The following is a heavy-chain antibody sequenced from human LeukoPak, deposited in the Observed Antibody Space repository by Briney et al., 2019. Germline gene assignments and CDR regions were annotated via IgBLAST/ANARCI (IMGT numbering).Heavy chain of an antibody. CDR2: IYTSGST. J-gene: IGHJ3*02. D-gene: IGHD5-18*01. CDR3: ARDTAMGFNAFDI. V-gene: IGHV4-4*07. CDR1: GGSISSYY. Sequence: KPSETLSLPCTVSGGSISSYYGSWIRQPAGKGLEWIGRIYTSGSTNYNPSLKSRVTMSVDTSKNQFSLKLSSVTAADTAVYYCARDTAMGFNAFDIWGQGTMVTVSS.